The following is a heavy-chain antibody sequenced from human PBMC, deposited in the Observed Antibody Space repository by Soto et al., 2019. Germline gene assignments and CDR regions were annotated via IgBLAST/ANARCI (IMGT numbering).Heavy chain of an antibody. Sequence: QVQLMQSGAEVKKPGASVKVSCKASGDTFTDYYIHWVRQAPGQGLEWMGTVNPSGGHTTYAQHFLGRVTMTRDTSTSTLYMELTSLTSEDSAVYDCARGGHVVVLTAALDYWGQGTLVTVSS. CDR3: ARGGHVVVLTAALDY. CDR2: VNPSGGHT. J-gene: IGHJ4*02. V-gene: IGHV1-46*01. CDR1: GDTFTDYY. D-gene: IGHD2-21*02.